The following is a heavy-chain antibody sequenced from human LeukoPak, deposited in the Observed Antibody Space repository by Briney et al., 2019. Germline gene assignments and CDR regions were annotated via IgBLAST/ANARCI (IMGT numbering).Heavy chain of an antibody. D-gene: IGHD3-22*01. CDR3: ARHFPYDSGGYQDDFDI. V-gene: IGHV4-59*08. Sequence: SDTLSLTCTLSGGSISSYYWSWIRQPPGKGLEWLAYIHNSGRTNYNPSLKSRLTISLDTSKSQFSLNVRSVTAADTAVYYCARHFPYDSGGYQDDFDIWGQGTMVTVSS. CDR1: GGSISSYY. CDR2: IHNSGRT. J-gene: IGHJ3*02.